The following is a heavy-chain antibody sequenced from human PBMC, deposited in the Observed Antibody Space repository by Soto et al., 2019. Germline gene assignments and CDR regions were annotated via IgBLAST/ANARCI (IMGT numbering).Heavy chain of an antibody. J-gene: IGHJ4*02. CDR2: IKSKTDGGTT. CDR3: TTDHIVVVPAAIHPFPVDY. Sequence: EVQLVESGGGLVKPGGSLRLSCAASGFTFSNAWMSWVRQAPGKGLEWVGRIKSKTDGGTTDYAAPVKGRFTISRDDSKNTLYLQMNSLKTEDTAVYYCTTDHIVVVPAAIHPFPVDYWGQGTLVTVSS. V-gene: IGHV3-15*01. D-gene: IGHD2-2*02. CDR1: GFTFSNAW.